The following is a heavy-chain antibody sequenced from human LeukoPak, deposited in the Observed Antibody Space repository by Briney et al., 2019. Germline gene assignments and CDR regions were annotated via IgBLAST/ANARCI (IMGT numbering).Heavy chain of an antibody. CDR3: ASRRVLTGEPY. J-gene: IGHJ4*02. CDR1: GASISSHAW. D-gene: IGHD7-27*01. Sequence: SGTLSLTCAVSGASISSHAWWTWVRQPPRKGLEYVGEIDHSGSTIYNPSLSGRVTISVDKSNNQFSLKLTSVTAADTAVYYCASRRVLTGEPYWGQGSLVTVSS. V-gene: IGHV4-4*02. CDR2: IDHSGST.